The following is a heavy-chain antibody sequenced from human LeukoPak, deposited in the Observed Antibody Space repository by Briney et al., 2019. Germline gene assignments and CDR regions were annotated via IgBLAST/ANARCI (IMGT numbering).Heavy chain of an antibody. CDR2: INHSGST. CDR1: GGSFSGYY. Sequence: SSETLSLTCAVYGGSFSGYYWSWIRQPPGKGLEWIGEINHSGSTNYNPSLKSRVTISVDTSKNQFSLKLSSVTAADTAVYYCARRIVVTRGFDYWGQGTLVTVSS. J-gene: IGHJ4*02. CDR3: ARRIVVTRGFDY. V-gene: IGHV4-34*01. D-gene: IGHD4-23*01.